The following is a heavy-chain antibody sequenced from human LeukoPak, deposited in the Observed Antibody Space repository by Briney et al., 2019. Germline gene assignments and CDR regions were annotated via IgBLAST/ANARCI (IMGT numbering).Heavy chain of an antibody. CDR3: ARDDGQWVDPPGGYYYYGMDV. CDR2: IYTSGST. Sequence: KPSETLSLTCAVYGGSFSGYYWSWIRQPAGKGLEWIGRIYTSGSTNYNPSLKSRVTMSVDTSKNQFSLKLGSVTAADTAVYYCARDDGQWVDPPGGYYYYGMDVWGQGTTVTVSS. D-gene: IGHD6-19*01. V-gene: IGHV4-4*07. CDR1: GGSFSGYY. J-gene: IGHJ6*02.